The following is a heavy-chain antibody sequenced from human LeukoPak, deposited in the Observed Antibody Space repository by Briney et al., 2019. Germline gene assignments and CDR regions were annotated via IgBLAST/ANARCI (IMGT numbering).Heavy chain of an antibody. Sequence: ASVKVSCKASGYTFSNHGISWVRPAPGQGLEWMGWISVDNGHTNYAQEVQGRVTMTADTSTSTAYMELRNLRFDDTAVYYCARCGYSSGWYCGVDDWGQGTLVTVSS. CDR2: ISVDNGHT. CDR1: GYTFSNHG. D-gene: IGHD6-19*01. CDR3: ARCGYSSGWYCGVDD. V-gene: IGHV1-18*01. J-gene: IGHJ4*02.